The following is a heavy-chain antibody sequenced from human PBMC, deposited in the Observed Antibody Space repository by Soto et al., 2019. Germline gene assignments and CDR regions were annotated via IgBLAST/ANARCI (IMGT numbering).Heavy chain of an antibody. D-gene: IGHD3-16*01. CDR3: ARMGDVPYYYYGMDV. J-gene: IGHJ6*02. CDR1: GYTFTSYG. Sequence: QVQLVQSGAEVKKPGASVKVSCKASGYTFTSYGISWVRQAPGQGLEWMGWINGYNGNTNHAQKLQGRVTMSTDTSTSTAYMELRSLRSDDSAVYYCARMGDVPYYYYGMDVWGQGTTVPVSS. CDR2: INGYNGNT. V-gene: IGHV1-18*01.